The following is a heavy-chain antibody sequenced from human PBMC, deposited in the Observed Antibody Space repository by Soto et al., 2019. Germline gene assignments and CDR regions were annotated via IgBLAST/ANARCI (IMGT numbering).Heavy chain of an antibody. Sequence: QITLKESGPTLVEPTQTLTLTCAFSGFSLTTSGVGVGWIRQPPGKALEWLAFIYWDDDKRYSTSLKTSLTIIKDNPITQVVLIITNMDPVDTATYYCAYRQEYRSNCDSGWFDPWGQGTLVTVSS. CDR1: GFSLTTSGVG. CDR3: AYRQEYRSNCDSGWFDP. J-gene: IGHJ5*02. CDR2: IYWDDDK. D-gene: IGHD6-13*01. V-gene: IGHV2-5*02.